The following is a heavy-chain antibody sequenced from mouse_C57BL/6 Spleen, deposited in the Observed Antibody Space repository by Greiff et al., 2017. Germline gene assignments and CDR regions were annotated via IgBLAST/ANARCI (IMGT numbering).Heavy chain of an antibody. CDR1: GYTFTSYT. J-gene: IGHJ4*01. V-gene: IGHV1-4*01. CDR3: ARTGAYGSSFNYAMDY. CDR2: INPSSGYT. D-gene: IGHD1-1*01. Sequence: QVQLQQSGAELARPGASVKMSCKASGYTFTSYTMHWVKQRPGQGLEWIGYINPSSGYTKYNQKFKDKATLTADKSSSTAYMQLSSLTSEDSAVYYCARTGAYGSSFNYAMDYLGQGTSVTVPS.